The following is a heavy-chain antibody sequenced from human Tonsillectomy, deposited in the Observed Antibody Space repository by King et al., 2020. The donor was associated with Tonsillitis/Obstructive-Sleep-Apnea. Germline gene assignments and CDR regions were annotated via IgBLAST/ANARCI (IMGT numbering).Heavy chain of an antibody. CDR2: VIPFLAIA. Sequence: QVQLVESGAEVKKPGSSVKVSCKASGGTFTTYAISWVRQAPGQGLEWIGRVIPFLAIANYAQKFRGRVTITADRTTSTTTASMDLSSLRSEDTAVYYCARDRVRHFDSSGYTPAAFDIWGQGTMVTVSS. V-gene: IGHV1-69*09. J-gene: IGHJ3*02. CDR1: GGTFTTYA. D-gene: IGHD3-22*01. CDR3: ARDRVRHFDSSGYTPAAFDI.